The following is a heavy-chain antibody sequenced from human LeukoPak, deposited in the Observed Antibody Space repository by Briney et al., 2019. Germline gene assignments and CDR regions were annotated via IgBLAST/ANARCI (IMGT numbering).Heavy chain of an antibody. CDR2: IKQDGSEK. V-gene: IGHV3-7*01. CDR1: GFTFSAYS. CDR3: ARGAAWTYYYYYMDV. D-gene: IGHD3/OR15-3a*01. Sequence: GGSLRLSCAASGFTFSAYSMNWVRQAPGKGLEWVANIKQDGSEKYYVDSVKGRFTISRDNAKNSLYLQMNSLRAEDTAVYYCARGAAWTYYYYYMDVWGKGTTVTVSS. J-gene: IGHJ6*03.